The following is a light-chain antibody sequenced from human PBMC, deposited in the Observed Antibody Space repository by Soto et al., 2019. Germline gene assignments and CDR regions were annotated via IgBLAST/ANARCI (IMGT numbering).Light chain of an antibody. V-gene: IGLV1-44*01. CDR2: SNH. CDR3: AAWDDRLNGPI. CDR1: SSNIGSNT. Sequence: QSVLTQPPSASGTPGQRVTISCSGSSSNIGSNTVNWYQQLPGTAPKLLFYSNHQRPSGVPDRLTGSKSGTSASLAISGLQSEDEADYYCAAWDDRLNGPIFGGGTKVTVL. J-gene: IGLJ2*01.